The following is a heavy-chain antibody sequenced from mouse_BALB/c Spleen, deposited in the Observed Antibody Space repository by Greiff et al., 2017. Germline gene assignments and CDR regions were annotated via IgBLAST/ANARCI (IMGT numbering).Heavy chain of an antibody. CDR2: ISSGSSTI. CDR3: ARSGDGPLRNYFDY. CDR1: GFTFSSFG. Sequence: DVQLVESGGGLVQPGGSRKLSCAASGFTFSSFGMHWVRQAPEKGLEWVAYISSGSSTIYYADTVKGRFTISRDNPKNTLFLQMTSLRSEDTAMYYCARSGDGPLRNYFDYWGQGTTLTVSS. D-gene: IGHD2-3*01. J-gene: IGHJ2*01. V-gene: IGHV5-17*02.